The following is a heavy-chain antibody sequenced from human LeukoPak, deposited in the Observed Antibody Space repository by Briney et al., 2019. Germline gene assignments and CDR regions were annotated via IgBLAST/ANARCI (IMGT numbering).Heavy chain of an antibody. CDR1: GGSISSNY. J-gene: IGHJ4*02. CDR2: IYYSGST. V-gene: IGHV4-59*01. Sequence: GTLSLTCVVSGGSISSNYWRWVRQPPGKGLEWMGDIYYSGSTNYTPSLKIRVTISVHTSKNQSSLKLSSMTAADTPVYYCARFRAYSRTWLHSWGQGALVTVSS. CDR3: ARFRAYSRTWLHS. D-gene: IGHD1-26*01.